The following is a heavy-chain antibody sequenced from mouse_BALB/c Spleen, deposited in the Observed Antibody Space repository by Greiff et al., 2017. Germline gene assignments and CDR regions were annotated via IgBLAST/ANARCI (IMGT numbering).Heavy chain of an antibody. Sequence: EVQLVESGGGLVKPGGSLKLSCAASGFTFSSYAMSWVRQSPEKRLEWVAEISSGGSYTYYPDTVTGRFTISRDNAKNTLYLEMSSLRSEDTAMYYCARGQTTVVGEDWFAYWGQGTLVTVSA. CDR3: ARGQTTVVGEDWFAY. CDR2: ISSGGSYT. V-gene: IGHV5-9-4*01. CDR1: GFTFSSYA. J-gene: IGHJ3*01. D-gene: IGHD1-1*01.